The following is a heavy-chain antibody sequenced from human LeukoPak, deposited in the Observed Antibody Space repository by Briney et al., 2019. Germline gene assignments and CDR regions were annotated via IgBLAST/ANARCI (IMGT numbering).Heavy chain of an antibody. CDR1: GFTFSSYS. D-gene: IGHD6-13*01. CDR2: ISSSSSYI. J-gene: IGHJ5*02. CDR3: ARDGGIAAAGTRHWFDP. V-gene: IGHV3-21*01. Sequence: GGSLRLSCSASGFTFSSYSMNWVRQAPGKGLEWVSSISSSSSYIYYADSVKGRFTISRDNAKNSRYLQMNSLRAEDTAVYYCARDGGIAAAGTRHWFDPWGQGTLVTVSS.